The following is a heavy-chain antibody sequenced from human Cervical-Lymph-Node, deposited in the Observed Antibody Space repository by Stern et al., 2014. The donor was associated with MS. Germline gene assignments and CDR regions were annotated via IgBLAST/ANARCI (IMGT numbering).Heavy chain of an antibody. CDR3: TSGGV. D-gene: IGHD3-10*01. Sequence: EVQLLESGGGLVKPGGSLRLSCVGASGFTFSNAWMNWVRQAPGKGLEWLGRVRSRTDGGTTDYAAPVRGRFTIARDDSKNTLYLQINSLKIEDTGVYYCTSGGVWGQGTMVTVSS. V-gene: IGHV3-15*01. J-gene: IGHJ6*01. CDR2: VRSRTDGGTT. CDR1: GFTFSNAW.